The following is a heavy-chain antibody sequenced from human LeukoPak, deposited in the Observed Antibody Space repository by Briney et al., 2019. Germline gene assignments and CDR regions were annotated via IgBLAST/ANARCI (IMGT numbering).Heavy chain of an antibody. CDR1: GGSFSGYY. Sequence: SETLSLTCAVYGGSFSGYYWSWIRQPPGKGLEWIGEINHSGSTNYNPSLKSRVTISVDTSKNQFSLKLSSVTAADTAVYYCARGRWPGRTFDYWGQGTLVTVSS. CDR3: ARGRWPGRTFDY. CDR2: INHSGST. J-gene: IGHJ4*02. D-gene: IGHD2-15*01. V-gene: IGHV4-34*01.